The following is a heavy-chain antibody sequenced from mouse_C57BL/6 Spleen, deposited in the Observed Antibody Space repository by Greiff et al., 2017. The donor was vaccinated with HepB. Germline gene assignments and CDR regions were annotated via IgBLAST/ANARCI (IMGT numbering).Heavy chain of an antibody. D-gene: IGHD2-5*01. CDR3: ARGEDSNSYYFDY. CDR2: INPNNGGT. Sequence: EVKLMESGPELVKPGASVKMSCKASGYTFTDYNMHWVKQSHGKSLEWIGYINPNNGGTSYNQKFKGKATLTVNKSSSTAYMELRSLTSEDSAVYYCARGEDSNSYYFDYWGQDTTLTVSS. CDR1: GYTFTDYN. J-gene: IGHJ2*01. V-gene: IGHV1-22*01.